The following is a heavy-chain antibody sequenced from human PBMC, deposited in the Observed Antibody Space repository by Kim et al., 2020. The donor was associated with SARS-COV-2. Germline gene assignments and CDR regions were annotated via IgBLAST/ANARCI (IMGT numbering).Heavy chain of an antibody. CDR1: GFTFSSYS. V-gene: IGHV3-48*04. Sequence: GGSLRLSCVASGFTFSSYSMNWVRQAPGKGLEWVSYISSSSDNIYYADSVKGRFTTSRDNAEYSLYLQMNSLRADDTAVYYCARDPGSGRKDYWGQGTLVTVSS. J-gene: IGHJ4*02. CDR3: ARDPGSGRKDY. D-gene: IGHD3-10*01. CDR2: ISSSSDNI.